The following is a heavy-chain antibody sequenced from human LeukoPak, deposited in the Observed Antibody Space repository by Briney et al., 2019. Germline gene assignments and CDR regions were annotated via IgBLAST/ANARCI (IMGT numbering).Heavy chain of an antibody. J-gene: IGHJ5*02. Sequence: SSETLSLTCTVFGGSFSNHYWGWIRQPPGKGLEWIGYFYHSGTTNYNPSLKSRVTMSVDTSKKQFSLKLTFVTAADTAVYYCARVSGSNLNNWFDPWGQGTLVTVSS. V-gene: IGHV4-59*11. CDR1: GGSFSNHY. CDR3: ARVSGSNLNNWFDP. CDR2: FYHSGTT. D-gene: IGHD1-26*01.